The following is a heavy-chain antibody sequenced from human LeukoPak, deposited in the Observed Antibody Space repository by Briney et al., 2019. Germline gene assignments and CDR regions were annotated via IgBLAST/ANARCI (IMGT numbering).Heavy chain of an antibody. CDR1: GGSISSGDYY. CDR3: SMRGYMYGYWYFDL. D-gene: IGHD5-12*01. Sequence: TSETLSLTCNVSGGSISSGDYYWSWFRQPPGKGLEWIGYIHSSGTTYYNPALKNRLIISVDTSKNPFSLKLRSVTAADTAVYCCSMRGYMYGYWYFDLWGRGTLVAVSS. CDR2: IHSSGTT. V-gene: IGHV4-30-4*01. J-gene: IGHJ2*01.